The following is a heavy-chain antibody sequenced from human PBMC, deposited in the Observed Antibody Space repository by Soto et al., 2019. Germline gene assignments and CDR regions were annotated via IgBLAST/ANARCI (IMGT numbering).Heavy chain of an antibody. V-gene: IGHV1-18*01. D-gene: IGHD3-3*01. CDR3: AREGILGLFAAYDL. CDR1: VVTNSV. J-gene: IGHJ3*01. Sequence: LVKVSRKASVVTNSVIIWVLQALGQRLEWMGWISTHNGNTIYAQKFQGRVIMTMDTSTTTVYMELRSLRPDDTAVYLCAREGILGLFAAYDLWGQGTMVPVSP. CDR2: ISTHNGNT.